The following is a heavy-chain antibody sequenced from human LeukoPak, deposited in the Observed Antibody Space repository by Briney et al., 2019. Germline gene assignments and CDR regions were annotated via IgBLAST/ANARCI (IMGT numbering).Heavy chain of an antibody. V-gene: IGHV1-24*01. CDR1: GYTLTELS. D-gene: IGHD2-8*01. CDR2: FDPEDGET. Sequence: GASVKVSCKVSGYTLTELSMHWVRQAPGKGLEWMGGFDPEDGETIYAQKFQGRVTMTEDTSTDTAYMELSSLRSEDTAVYYCATAASTIVLMVYAQGGFDPWGQGTLVTVCS. CDR3: ATAASTIVLMVYAQGGFDP. J-gene: IGHJ5*02.